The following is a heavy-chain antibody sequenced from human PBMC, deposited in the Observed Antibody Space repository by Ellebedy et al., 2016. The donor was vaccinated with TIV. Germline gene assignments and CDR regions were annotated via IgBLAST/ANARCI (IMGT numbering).Heavy chain of an antibody. V-gene: IGHV4-34*01. D-gene: IGHD6-19*01. CDR3: AEGRSGWYYFDY. Sequence: SETLSLTCSVSGGSLNNYYWSWIRQPPGKGLEWIGEINQSGRTNYNPSLDKGRVTISVDTSKNPFSLRLSSVTAADTAVYYCAEGRSGWYYFDYWGQGTPVTVSS. CDR2: INQSGRT. J-gene: IGHJ4*02. CDR1: GGSLNNYY.